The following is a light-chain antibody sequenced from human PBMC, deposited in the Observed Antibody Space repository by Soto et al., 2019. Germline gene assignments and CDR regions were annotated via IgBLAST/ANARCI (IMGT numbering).Light chain of an antibody. V-gene: IGKV1-39*01. CDR2: DTS. J-gene: IGKJ3*01. Sequence: DIQLTQSPSSLSASVGDRVTMTCGASQSINTYLNWYQQKAGKAPKLLIFDTSTLQSGVPSRFSGSGSRTHFTLTISSLQPEDFATYYCQETSSAAFTFGAGTTVDI. CDR1: QSINTY. CDR3: QETSSAAFT.